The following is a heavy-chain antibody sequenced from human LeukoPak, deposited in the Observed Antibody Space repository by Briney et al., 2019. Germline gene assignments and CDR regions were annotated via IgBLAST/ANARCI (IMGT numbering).Heavy chain of an antibody. D-gene: IGHD6-13*01. Sequence: ASVKVSCTASGYTFTSYDINWVRQAPGKGLEWMGGFDPEDGETIYAQKFQGRVTMTEDTSTDTAYMELSSLRSEDTAVYYCATVTGYSSSWYTPPLLDYYYGMDVWGQGTTVTVSS. CDR2: FDPEDGET. J-gene: IGHJ6*02. CDR3: ATVTGYSSSWYTPPLLDYYYGMDV. V-gene: IGHV1-24*01. CDR1: GYTFTSYD.